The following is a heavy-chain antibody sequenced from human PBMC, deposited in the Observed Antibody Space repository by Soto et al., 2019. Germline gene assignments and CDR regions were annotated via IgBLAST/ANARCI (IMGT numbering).Heavy chain of an antibody. CDR2: VSGRGGST. V-gene: IGHV3-23*01. Sequence: GGSLRLSCTASGFTFNHYAMSWVRQAPGKGLEWVSAVSGRGGSTKYADSVKGRFIISRDNSNSTLYLQMDSLRGEDTAVYYCAKDSTVTTSLYFYYYGFDVWGQGTTVTVS. J-gene: IGHJ6*02. CDR3: AKDSTVTTSLYFYYYGFDV. D-gene: IGHD4-17*01. CDR1: GFTFNHYA.